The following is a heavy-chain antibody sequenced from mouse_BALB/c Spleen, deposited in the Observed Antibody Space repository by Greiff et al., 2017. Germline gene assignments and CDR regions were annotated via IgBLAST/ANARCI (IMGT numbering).Heavy chain of an antibody. V-gene: IGHV2-2*02. CDR2: IWSGGST. CDR1: GFSFTSYG. CDR3: ARKGGYYRYDEAWFAY. D-gene: IGHD2-14*01. J-gene: IGHJ3*01. Sequence: QVQLKESGPGLVQPSQSLSITCTVSGFSFTSYGVHWVRQSPGKGLEWLGVIWSGGSTDYNAAFISRLSISKDNSKSQVFFKMNSLQANDTAIYYCARKGGYYRYDEAWFAYWGQGTLVTVSA.